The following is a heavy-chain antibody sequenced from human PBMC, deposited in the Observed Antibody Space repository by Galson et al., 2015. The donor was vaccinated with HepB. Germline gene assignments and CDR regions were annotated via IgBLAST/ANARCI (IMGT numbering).Heavy chain of an antibody. CDR2: ISTSNNP. Sequence: SLRLSCAGSGFTFSPRSMNWVRQAPGKGLEWVPYISTSNNPSYADSVKGRFAISRDNAKNSVYLHMSSLRGEDTAVCYCTRVAWTGYYTADLWGQGTMVTVS. CDR1: GFTFSPRS. CDR3: TRVAWTGYYTADL. V-gene: IGHV3-48*01. J-gene: IGHJ3*01. D-gene: IGHD3/OR15-3a*01.